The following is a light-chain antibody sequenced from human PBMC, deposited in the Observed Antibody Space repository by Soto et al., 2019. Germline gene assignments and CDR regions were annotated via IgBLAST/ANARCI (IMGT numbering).Light chain of an antibody. V-gene: IGLV2-14*01. CDR1: SSDVGGYNY. CDR3: SSYTSSSTVV. CDR2: DVS. Sequence: QSALTQPASVSGSPGQSITISCTGTSSDVGGYNYVSWYQQYPGKAPKLMIYDVSDRPSGVSNRISGSKSGNTASLTISGLQAEDEADYYCSSYTSSSTVVVGGGTKLTVL. J-gene: IGLJ2*01.